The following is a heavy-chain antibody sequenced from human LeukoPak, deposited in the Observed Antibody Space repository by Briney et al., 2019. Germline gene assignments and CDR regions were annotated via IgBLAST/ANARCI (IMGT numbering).Heavy chain of an antibody. D-gene: IGHD3-22*01. CDR2: IFYSGST. J-gene: IGHJ3*02. CDR3: AKSNGYVLIDI. Sequence: PSETLSLTCTVSSGSISTSNYYWRWVRQPPGKALEWIGNIFYSGSTYYSPSLKSRVTISLDTSSNQFSLKLNSVTAADTAVYYCAKSNGYVLIDIWGEGTMVTVSS. CDR1: SGSISTSNYY. V-gene: IGHV4-39*07.